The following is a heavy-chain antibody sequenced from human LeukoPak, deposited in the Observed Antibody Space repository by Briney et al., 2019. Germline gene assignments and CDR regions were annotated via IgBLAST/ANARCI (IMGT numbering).Heavy chain of an antibody. Sequence: GGSLRLSCAASGFTFSSYWMFWVRQAPGKGLEWVSVIYSGGSTYYADSVKGRFTISRDNSKNTLYLQMNSLRAEDTAVYYCARGSDGYNLGAFDIWGQGTMVTVSS. V-gene: IGHV3-53*01. CDR1: GFTFSSYW. J-gene: IGHJ3*02. CDR3: ARGSDGYNLGAFDI. D-gene: IGHD5-24*01. CDR2: IYSGGST.